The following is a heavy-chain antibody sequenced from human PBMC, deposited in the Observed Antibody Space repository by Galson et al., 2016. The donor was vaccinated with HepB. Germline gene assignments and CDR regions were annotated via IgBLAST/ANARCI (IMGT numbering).Heavy chain of an antibody. CDR1: GDSINSNNW. Sequence: SETLSLTCAVSGDSINSNNWWDWVRQPPGKGLEWIGEIYHSGSTSYNPSLESRVAMSVDKSNNQFSLKLTSVTAADTAVYYCARVPYSGSYFSGKQALFSYAFDIWGQGTMVIVSS. D-gene: IGHD1-26*01. CDR2: IYHSGST. CDR3: ARVPYSGSYFSGKQALFSYAFDI. V-gene: IGHV4-4*02. J-gene: IGHJ3*02.